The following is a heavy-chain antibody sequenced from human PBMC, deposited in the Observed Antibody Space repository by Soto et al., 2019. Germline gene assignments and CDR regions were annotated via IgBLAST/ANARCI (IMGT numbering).Heavy chain of an antibody. CDR2: IDPSDSYT. D-gene: IGHD1-1*01. V-gene: IGHV5-10-1*01. Sequence: GESLKISCKGSGYSFTSYWISWVRQMPGKGLEWMGRIDPSDSYTNYSPSFQGHVTISADKSISTAYLQWSSLKASDTAMYYCASWVHLARGWNDVDSWGEGILIT. J-gene: IGHJ4*02. CDR3: ASWVHLARGWNDVDS. CDR1: GYSFTSYW.